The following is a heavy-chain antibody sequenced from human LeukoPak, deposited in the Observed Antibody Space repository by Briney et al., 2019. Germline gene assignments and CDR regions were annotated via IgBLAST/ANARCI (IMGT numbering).Heavy chain of an antibody. V-gene: IGHV3-23*01. D-gene: IGHD3-16*01. Sequence: GGSLRLSCAASGFTFINYAMSWVRQAPGKGLEWVSGINTGGSTTYYSDSVKGRFTISRDNSKNTLYLQMNSLRVEDTAVYYCAKDRGKASPGRYYFDFWGRGTLVTVSS. J-gene: IGHJ4*02. CDR2: INTGGSTT. CDR3: AKDRGKASPGRYYFDF. CDR1: GFTFINYA.